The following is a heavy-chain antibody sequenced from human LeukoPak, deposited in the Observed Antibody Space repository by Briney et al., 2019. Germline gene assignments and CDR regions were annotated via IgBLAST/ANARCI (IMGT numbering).Heavy chain of an antibody. CDR2: ISSSSSYI. D-gene: IGHD3-3*01. J-gene: IGHJ4*02. V-gene: IGHV3-21*01. CDR1: GFTFSSYS. CDR3: AREPFWSGYYSNLHFDY. Sequence: GGSLRLSCAASGFTFSSYSMNWVRQAPGKGLEWVSSISSSSSYIYYADSVKGRFTISRDNAKNSLYLQMNSLRAEDTSVYYCAREPFWSGYYSNLHFDYWGQGTLVTVSS.